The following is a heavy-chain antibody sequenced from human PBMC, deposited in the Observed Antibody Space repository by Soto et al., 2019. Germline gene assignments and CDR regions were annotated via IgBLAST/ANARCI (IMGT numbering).Heavy chain of an antibody. CDR1: GFTFSSHW. V-gene: IGHV3-74*01. J-gene: IGHJ2*01. CDR2: ISGDGSST. Sequence: PGGSLRLSCAASGFTFSSHWMYWVRQAPGKGLVCVSRISGDGSSTSHADSVKGRFTISRDSAKNTLYLQMNSLRAEDTAVYYCERGMPAQGYSALWGRGTLVPVSS. D-gene: IGHD2-2*01. CDR3: ERGMPAQGYSAL.